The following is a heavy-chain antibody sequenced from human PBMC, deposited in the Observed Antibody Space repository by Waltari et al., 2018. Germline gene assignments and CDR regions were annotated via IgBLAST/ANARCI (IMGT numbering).Heavy chain of an antibody. CDR2: IIPMVGRT. V-gene: IGHV1-69*12. D-gene: IGHD3-10*01. Sequence: QVQLVQSGAEVKKPGSSVKVSCKASGGTFGSYAISWVRQAPGQGLEWMGGIIPMVGRTNYPQKFQDRVKITADESTSIAYMELSGLRFEDTAVYFCARGGGRGGSFSFHMDVWGKGTTVTISS. CDR3: ARGGGRGGSFSFHMDV. CDR1: GGTFGSYA. J-gene: IGHJ6*03.